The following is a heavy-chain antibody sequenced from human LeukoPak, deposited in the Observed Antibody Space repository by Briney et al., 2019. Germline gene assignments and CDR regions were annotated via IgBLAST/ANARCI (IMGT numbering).Heavy chain of an antibody. CDR3: AKDVGRGVGATDWFDP. CDR1: GFTFDDYG. J-gene: IGHJ5*02. V-gene: IGHV3-23*01. D-gene: IGHD1-26*01. Sequence: GGSLRLSCAASGFTFDDYGMSWVRQAPGKGLEWVSAISGSGGSTYYADSVKGRFTISRDNSKNTLYLQMNSLRAEDTAVYYCAKDVGRGVGATDWFDPWGQGTLVTVSS. CDR2: ISGSGGST.